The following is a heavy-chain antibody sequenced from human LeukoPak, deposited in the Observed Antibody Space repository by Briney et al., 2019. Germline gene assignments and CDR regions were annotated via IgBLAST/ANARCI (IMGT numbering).Heavy chain of an antibody. CDR2: IYHSGNT. Sequence: SETLSLTCTVSGYSISSGYYWGWIRQPPGKGLEWIGTIYHSGNTYYNPSLASRVTISVDTSNNQFSLKVSSVTAADTAVYYCARSTEPYDYWGQGTLVTVSS. V-gene: IGHV4-38-2*02. D-gene: IGHD1-14*01. CDR1: GYSISSGYY. J-gene: IGHJ4*02. CDR3: ARSTEPYDY.